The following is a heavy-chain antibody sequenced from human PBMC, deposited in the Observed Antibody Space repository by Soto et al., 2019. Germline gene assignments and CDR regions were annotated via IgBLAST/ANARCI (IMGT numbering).Heavy chain of an antibody. J-gene: IGHJ5*02. CDR3: ATDLQAGPEDVNWFAP. V-gene: IGHV3-30*09. CDR1: GFSISRSA. CDR2: IAYDGSNR. Sequence: QVQLVESGGGVVQPGRSLRLSRAASGFSISRSALHWVLRAPGKGLEWVAVIAYDGSNRWYADSAKGPFAMSRDNSKITVYFETSTLTGEDTAVYYCATDLQAGPEDVNWFAPWGQGTLVTVSS.